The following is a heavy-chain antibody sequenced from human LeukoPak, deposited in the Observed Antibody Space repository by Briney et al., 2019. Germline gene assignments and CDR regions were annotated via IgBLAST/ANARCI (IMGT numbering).Heavy chain of an antibody. CDR1: GGSIINYY. Sequence: SETLSLTCTVSGGSIINYYWTWIRQPPGKGLEWIGYIHYSGSTNHNPSLQSRVTISLDTSKNQFSLKLNSVTAADTAVYFCARDGDSTGLERFDHWGQGTLVTVSS. J-gene: IGHJ4*02. V-gene: IGHV4-59*12. CDR3: ARDGDSTGLERFDH. CDR2: IHYSGST. D-gene: IGHD4-17*01.